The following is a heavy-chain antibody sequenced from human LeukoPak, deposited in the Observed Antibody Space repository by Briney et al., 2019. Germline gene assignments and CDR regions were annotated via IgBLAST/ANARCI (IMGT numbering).Heavy chain of an antibody. CDR1: GFTFSSYA. D-gene: IGHD2-15*01. Sequence: GGSLRLSCAASGFTFSSYAISWVRQAPGQGLEWMGGIIPIFGTANYAQKFQGRVTITTDESTSTAYMELSSLRSEDTAVYYCASRDYCSGGSCDKDYWGQGTLVTVSS. CDR2: IIPIFGTA. CDR3: ASRDYCSGGSCDKDY. J-gene: IGHJ4*02. V-gene: IGHV1-69*05.